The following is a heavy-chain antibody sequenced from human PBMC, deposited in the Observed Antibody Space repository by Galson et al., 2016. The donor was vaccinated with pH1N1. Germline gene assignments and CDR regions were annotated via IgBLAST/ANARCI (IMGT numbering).Heavy chain of an antibody. Sequence: SVKVSCKASGGTLSRHTISWVRQAPGKGLEWMGRNLLIFGITNQEQKLQGRVTIIADGFTSTVSMELSGLTSDATAVYYCATATGSSGMDVWDQGTTVTVSS. V-gene: IGHV1-69*02. J-gene: IGHJ6*02. D-gene: IGHD3-10*01. CDR2: NLLIFGIT. CDR1: GGTLSRHT. CDR3: ATATGSSGMDV.